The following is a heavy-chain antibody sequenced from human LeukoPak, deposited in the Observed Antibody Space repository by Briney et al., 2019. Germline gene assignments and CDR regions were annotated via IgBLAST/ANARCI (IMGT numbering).Heavy chain of an antibody. V-gene: IGHV3-23*01. CDR2: ISGSGGST. D-gene: IGHD1-7*01. Sequence: GGSLRLSCAASGFTLSSYWMHLVRQAPGKGLEWVSVISGSGGSTYYADSVKGRFTISRDNSKNTLSLQMNSLRAEDTAVYYCASRILGNFDDYWGQGTLVTVSS. J-gene: IGHJ4*02. CDR3: ASRILGNFDDY. CDR1: GFTLSSYW.